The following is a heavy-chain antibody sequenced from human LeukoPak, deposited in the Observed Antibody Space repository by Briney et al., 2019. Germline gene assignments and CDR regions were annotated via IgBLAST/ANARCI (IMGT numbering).Heavy chain of an antibody. CDR3: ARDRWYAFDY. J-gene: IGHJ4*02. Sequence: ASVKVSCKASGYTFTVNGISWVRQAPGRGLEWMGWISANSGDTIYAEKFHGRVTLTRDTSTGTAYMESNSLTYDDTAVYYCARDRWYAFDYWGQGTLVTVSS. CDR1: GYTFTVNG. CDR2: ISANSGDT. V-gene: IGHV1-18*01. D-gene: IGHD6-13*01.